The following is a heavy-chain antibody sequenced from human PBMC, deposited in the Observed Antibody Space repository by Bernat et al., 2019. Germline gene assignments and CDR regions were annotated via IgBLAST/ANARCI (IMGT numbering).Heavy chain of an antibody. CDR1: GFIYTDAW. J-gene: IGHJ4*02. D-gene: IGHD2-15*01. CDR2: IKSKTTGGTT. CDR3: TTETVDFEEDSGGFDY. Sequence: EVHLVESGGDLVRPGGSLRLSCAASGFIYTDAWMTWVRQAPGKGLEWVGRIKSKTTGGTTAYAATVQVRFTISRHDSKNTLNLQLNSLKTEESAVYYCTTETVDFEEDSGGFDYWGQGTLVTVSS. V-gene: IGHV3-15*01.